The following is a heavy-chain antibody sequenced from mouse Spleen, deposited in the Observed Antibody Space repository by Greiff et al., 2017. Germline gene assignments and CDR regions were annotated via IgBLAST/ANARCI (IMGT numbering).Heavy chain of an antibody. V-gene: IGHV1-39*01. CDR2: INPNYGTT. D-gene: IGHD2-4*01. CDR3: ARKRGYDYDAEYYYAMDY. J-gene: IGHJ4*01. CDR1: GYSFTDYN. Sequence: VQLQQSGPELVKPGASVKISCKASGYSFTDYNMNWVKQSNGKSLERIGVINPNYGTTSYNQKFKGKATLTVDQSSSTAYMQLNSLTSEDSAVYYCARKRGYDYDAEYYYAMDYWGQGTSVTVSS.